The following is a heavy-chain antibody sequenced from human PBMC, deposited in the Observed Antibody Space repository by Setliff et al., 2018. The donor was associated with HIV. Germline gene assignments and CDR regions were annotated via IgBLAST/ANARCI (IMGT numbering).Heavy chain of an antibody. CDR3: AKDPRAAVATICDY. CDR1: GFTFNDYH. V-gene: IGHV3-11*05. CDR2: ISSSSSYT. Sequence: LRLSCVGSGFTFNDYHISWIRQAPGKGLEWVSYISSSSSYTNYADSVKGRFTISRDNAKNSLYLQMNSLRAEDTAVYYCAKDPRAAVATICDYWGQGTLVTVSS. D-gene: IGHD5-12*01. J-gene: IGHJ4*02.